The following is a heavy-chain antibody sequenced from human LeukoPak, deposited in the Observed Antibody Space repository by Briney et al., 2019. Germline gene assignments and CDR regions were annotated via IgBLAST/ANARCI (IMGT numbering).Heavy chain of an antibody. CDR3: TSWGDTTAEYFPR. J-gene: IGHJ1*01. Sequence: PGGSLRLSCAASGFTFSSYAMSWVRQAPGKGLEWVAHINPDGRDTYYVDSVKGRFTISRDNAQNSMYLQMNSLRVEDTAVYYCTSWGDTTAEYFPRWGQGTLVTVSS. V-gene: IGHV3-7*01. D-gene: IGHD2-21*02. CDR2: INPDGRDT. CDR1: GFTFSSYA.